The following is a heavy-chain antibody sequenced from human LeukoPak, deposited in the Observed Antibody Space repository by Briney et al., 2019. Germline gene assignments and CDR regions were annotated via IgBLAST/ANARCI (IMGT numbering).Heavy chain of an antibody. D-gene: IGHD2-15*01. CDR2: ISWDGGST. CDR1: GCTFDDYA. V-gene: IGHV3-43D*03. J-gene: IGHJ4*02. CDR3: AKANHLGYCSGGSCYSLDY. Sequence: GGSLRLSCAASGCTFDDYAMHWVRQAPGKGLEWVSLISWDGGSTYYADSVKGRFTISRDNSKNSLYLQMNSLRAEDTALYYCAKANHLGYCSGGSCYSLDYWGQGTLVTVSS.